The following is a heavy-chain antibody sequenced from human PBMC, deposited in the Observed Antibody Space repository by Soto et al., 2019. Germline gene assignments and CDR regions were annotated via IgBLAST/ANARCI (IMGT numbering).Heavy chain of an antibody. V-gene: IGHV3-15*01. Sequence: GGSLRLSCAASGFTVSNAWMSWVRQAPGKGLEWVGRIKSKTDGGTTDYAAPVKGRFTISRDDSKNTLYLQMNSLKTEDTAVYYCTTDHGLEPAAMPGRPFPVDYWGQGTLVTVSS. CDR2: IKSKTDGGTT. J-gene: IGHJ4*02. D-gene: IGHD2-2*01. CDR1: GFTVSNAW. CDR3: TTDHGLEPAAMPGRPFPVDY.